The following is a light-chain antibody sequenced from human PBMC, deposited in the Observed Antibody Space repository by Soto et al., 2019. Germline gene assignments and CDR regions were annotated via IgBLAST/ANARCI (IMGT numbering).Light chain of an antibody. CDR3: QQYNNWPRT. J-gene: IGKJ1*01. CDR1: QSVSGN. V-gene: IGKV3-15*01. Sequence: IVLSQSPATVSFKKGERATLSCRASQSVSGNLAWYQQKPGQAPRLLIYGASTRATGIPARFSGSGSGTEFTLTISSLQSEDFAVYYCQQYNNWPRTFGQRTKADI. CDR2: GAS.